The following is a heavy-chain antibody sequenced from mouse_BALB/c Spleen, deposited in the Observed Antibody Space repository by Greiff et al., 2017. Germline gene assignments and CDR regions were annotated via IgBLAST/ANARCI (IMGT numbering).Heavy chain of an antibody. CDR1: GYSITSDYA. D-gene: IGHD1-1*01. CDR3: ARGLYYGSSYAMDY. J-gene: IGHJ4*01. CDR2: ISYSGST. V-gene: IGHV3-2*02. Sequence: EVQLQQSGPGLVKPSQSLSLTCTVTGYSITSDYAWNWIRQFPGNKLEWMGYISYSGSTSYNPSLKSRISITRDTSKNQFFLQLNSVTTEDTATYYCARGLYYGSSYAMDYWGQGTSVTVSS.